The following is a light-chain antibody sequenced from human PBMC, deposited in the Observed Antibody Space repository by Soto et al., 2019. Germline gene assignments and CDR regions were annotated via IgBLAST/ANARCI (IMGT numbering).Light chain of an antibody. CDR1: QSVSNNY. Sequence: EIVLTQSPGTLSLSPGERATLSCRASQSVSNNYLAWYQQKPGQAPGLLIYGASNRVTGIPDRFSGSGSGTDFTLTISRLEPEDFAVYYCQQYGSSGTFGQGTKVDIK. V-gene: IGKV3-20*01. CDR3: QQYGSSGT. J-gene: IGKJ1*01. CDR2: GAS.